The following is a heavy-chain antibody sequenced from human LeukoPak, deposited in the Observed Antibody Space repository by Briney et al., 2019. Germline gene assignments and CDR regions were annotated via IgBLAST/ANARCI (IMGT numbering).Heavy chain of an antibody. CDR2: IYSGGGT. D-gene: IGHD3-16*01. Sequence: GGSLRLSCAASGFTDSDNYMTWVRQAPGRGLEGVSVIYSGGGTSYADSVKGRFSISRDNSKNTLYLQMNSLRPEDTAVYYCATSPSLGYWGQGTLVTVSS. CDR1: GFTDSDNY. CDR3: ATSPSLGY. V-gene: IGHV3-66*01. J-gene: IGHJ4*02.